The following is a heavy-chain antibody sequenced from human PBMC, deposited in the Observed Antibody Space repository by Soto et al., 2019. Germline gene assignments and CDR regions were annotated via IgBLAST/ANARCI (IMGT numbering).Heavy chain of an antibody. V-gene: IGHV1-8*01. CDR1: GYTFTSYD. CDR2: MNPNSGNT. J-gene: IGHJ6*03. CDR3: ARPYCSSTSCYGLYYMDV. D-gene: IGHD2-2*01. Sequence: QVQLVQSGAAVKKPGASVKVSCKASGYTFTSYDINWVRQATGQGLEWMGWMNPNSGNTGAAQKCHGRVTMSWNTTVITAYMELSSLRSDDTAVYYCARPYCSSTSCYGLYYMDVWGKGTTVTVSS.